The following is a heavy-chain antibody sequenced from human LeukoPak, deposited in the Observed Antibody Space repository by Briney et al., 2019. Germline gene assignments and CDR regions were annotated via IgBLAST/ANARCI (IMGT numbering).Heavy chain of an antibody. CDR1: GYTFTSYY. V-gene: IGHV1-46*01. D-gene: IGHD6-13*01. CDR2: INPSGGST. J-gene: IGHJ4*02. Sequence: ASVKVSCKASGYTFTSYYMHWVRQAPGQGLEWMGIINPSGGSTSYAQKFQGRVTMTRDTSTSTVYMELSSLRSEDTAVYYCAKDRHYGSSWYGAGDYWGQGTLVTVSS. CDR3: AKDRHYGSSWYGAGDY.